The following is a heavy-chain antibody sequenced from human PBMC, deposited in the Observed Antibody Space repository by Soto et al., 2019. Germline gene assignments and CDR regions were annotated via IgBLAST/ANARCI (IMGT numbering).Heavy chain of an antibody. V-gene: IGHV1-3*01. CDR1: GYTFTSYA. J-gene: IGHJ4*02. CDR2: INAGNGNT. CDR3: ASGPNRRITFFGVVIMPSAIDY. D-gene: IGHD3-3*01. Sequence: ASVKVSCKASGYTFTSYAMHWVRQAPGQRLEWMGWINAGNGNTKYSQKFQGRVTITRDTSASTAYMELSSLRSEDTAVYYCASGPNRRITFFGVVIMPSAIDYWGQETLVTVPS.